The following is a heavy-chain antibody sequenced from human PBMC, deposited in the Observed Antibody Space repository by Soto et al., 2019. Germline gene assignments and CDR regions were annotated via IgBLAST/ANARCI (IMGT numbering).Heavy chain of an antibody. CDR2: ISYDGNNK. CDR3: ARDMREGTAHYYGSGSYFNYYYGMDV. V-gene: IGHV3-30-3*01. D-gene: IGHD3-10*01. Sequence: GGSLRLSCAASGFTFSTYGMHWVRQAPGKGLEWVAVISYDGNNKDYADSVKGRFTTSRDNSKNALYLQMNSLRVEDTAVYYCARDMREGTAHYYGSGSYFNYYYGMDVWGQGTTVTVSS. J-gene: IGHJ6*02. CDR1: GFTFSTYG.